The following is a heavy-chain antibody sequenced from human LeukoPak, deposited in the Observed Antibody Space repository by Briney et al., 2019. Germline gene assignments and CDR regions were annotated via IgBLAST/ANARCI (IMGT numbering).Heavy chain of an antibody. Sequence: RPSETLSLTCTVSGYSISSGYYWGWIRQPPGKGLEWIGEINHSGSTNYNPSLKSRVTISVDTSKNQFSLKLSSVTAADTAVYYCARVFDGDGYNFSYYYYMDVWGKGTTVTVSS. J-gene: IGHJ6*03. CDR3: ARVFDGDGYNFSYYYYMDV. V-gene: IGHV4-38-2*02. CDR1: GYSISSGYY. CDR2: INHSGST. D-gene: IGHD5-24*01.